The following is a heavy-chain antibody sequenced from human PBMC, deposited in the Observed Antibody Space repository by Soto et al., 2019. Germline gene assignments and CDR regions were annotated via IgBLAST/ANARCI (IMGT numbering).Heavy chain of an antibody. CDR3: ARFRSERPFDY. V-gene: IGHV3-30-3*01. Sequence: QPGGSLRLSCAASGLTFSRYTMHWVRQAPGKGLEWVAVISYDGNNKYYADSVKGRFTISRDNSKNTLSLQMNSLRPEDTAVYYCARFRSERPFDYWGQGTLVTVSS. CDR1: GLTFSRYT. CDR2: ISYDGNNK. J-gene: IGHJ4*02.